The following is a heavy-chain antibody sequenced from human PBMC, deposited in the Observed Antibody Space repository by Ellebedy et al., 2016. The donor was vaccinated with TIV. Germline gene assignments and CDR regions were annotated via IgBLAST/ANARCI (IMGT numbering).Heavy chain of an antibody. V-gene: IGHV3-7*03. CDR3: TRDASGWGAY. CDR1: GFTFRNYW. D-gene: IGHD6-19*01. Sequence: GGALRLSCAASGFTFRNYWMSWGRQAPGQGLEWVININQDGSEKYSVDSVKGRFTISRDNAKNSLYLQMNSLRVEDTAVYYCTRDASGWGAYWGQGVLVTVSS. J-gene: IGHJ4*02. CDR2: INQDGSEK.